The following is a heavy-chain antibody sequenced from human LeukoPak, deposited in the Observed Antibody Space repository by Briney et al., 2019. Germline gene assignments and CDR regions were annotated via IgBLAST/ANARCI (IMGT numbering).Heavy chain of an antibody. Sequence: SETLSLTCTVSGGSISSGGYYWSWIRQHPGKGLERIGYIYYSGSTYYNPSLKSRVTISVDTSKNQFSLKLSSVTAADTAVYYCARDSRVDYYYDSSGYTSWGQGTLVTVSS. CDR3: ARDSRVDYYYDSSGYTS. CDR1: GGSISSGGYY. J-gene: IGHJ4*02. CDR2: IYYSGST. V-gene: IGHV4-31*03. D-gene: IGHD3-22*01.